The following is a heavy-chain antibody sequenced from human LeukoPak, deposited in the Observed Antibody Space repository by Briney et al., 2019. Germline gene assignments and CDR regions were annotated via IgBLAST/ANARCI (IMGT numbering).Heavy chain of an antibody. CDR2: INPHSGGT. CDR3: ARDGGVSSGYTPKSFDY. V-gene: IGHV1-2*06. D-gene: IGHD3-22*01. Sequence: ASVKVSCKASGYTFTRYYIHWVRQAPGHGLEWMGRINPHSGGTNYAQKFQGRVTMNRGTPISTAYMGRRRLRSEDTAVYYCARDGGVSSGYTPKSFDYWGQGTLVTVSS. J-gene: IGHJ4*02. CDR1: GYTFTRYY.